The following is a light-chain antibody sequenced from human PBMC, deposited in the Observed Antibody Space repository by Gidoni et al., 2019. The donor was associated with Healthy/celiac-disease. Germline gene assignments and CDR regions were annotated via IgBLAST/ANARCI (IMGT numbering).Light chain of an antibody. CDR3: QVWDSSTAVV. CDR2: RDS. J-gene: IGLJ2*01. V-gene: IGLV3-9*01. Sequence: SYELTQPLPVSGALGQTARITCGGNNIGSKNVHWYQQKPGQAPVLVIYRDSNRPSGIPERFSGSNSGNTATLTISRAQAGDEADYYCQVWDSSTAVVFGGGTKLTVL. CDR1: NIGSKN.